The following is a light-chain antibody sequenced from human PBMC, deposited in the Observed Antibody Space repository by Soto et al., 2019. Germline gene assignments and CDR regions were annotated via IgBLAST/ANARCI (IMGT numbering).Light chain of an antibody. V-gene: IGKV4-1*01. CDR2: WAS. CDR1: QSVFASSNNKNF. Sequence: DIVLTQSPDSLAVSLGDRATINCKSSQSVFASSNNKNFLAWYQQRPAQPPKLLIYWASTREFGVPVRFSGAGSGTEFTLTISILQPEDVAVYYCHQYHSAPPVFGKGTKVEIK. J-gene: IGKJ1*01. CDR3: HQYHSAPPV.